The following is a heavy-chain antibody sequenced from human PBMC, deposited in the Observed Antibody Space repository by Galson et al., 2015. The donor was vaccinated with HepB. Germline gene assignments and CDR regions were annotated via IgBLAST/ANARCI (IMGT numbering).Heavy chain of an antibody. D-gene: IGHD6-13*01. CDR3: ARVTGAGIADLTTYFDY. CDR2: ISYDGSNK. CDR1: GFTFSSYA. Sequence: SLRLSCAASGFTFSSYAMHWVRQAPGKGLEWVAVISYDGSNKYYADSVKGRFTISRDNSKNTLYLQMNSLRAEDTAVYYCARVTGAGIADLTTYFDYWGQGTLVTVSS. J-gene: IGHJ4*02. V-gene: IGHV3-30-3*01.